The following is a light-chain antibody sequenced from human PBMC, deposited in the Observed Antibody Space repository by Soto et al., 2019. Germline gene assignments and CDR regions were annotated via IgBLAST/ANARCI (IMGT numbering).Light chain of an antibody. Sequence: TQSPGTLSLSPGERATLSCRASQSVSSSYLAWYQQKPGKAPKVLIYAASNLQSGVPSRFSGSGSGTEFTLTINSLQPDDFATYYCQQYNSYWWTFGQGTKVEIK. CDR2: AAS. CDR1: QSVSSS. J-gene: IGKJ1*01. CDR3: QQYNSYWWT. V-gene: IGKV1-5*01.